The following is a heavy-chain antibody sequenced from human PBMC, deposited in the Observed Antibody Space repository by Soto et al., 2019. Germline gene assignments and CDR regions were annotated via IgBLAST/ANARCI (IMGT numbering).Heavy chain of an antibody. CDR1: GFTFSNYG. D-gene: IGHD1-1*01. Sequence: EVQLVESGGGLVQPGGSLRLSCAASGFTFSNYGINWVRQAPGKGLEWVSHISSSSSTIYYAESVKGRFSISRDNAKNSLYLQMSSLRGEDTAVDYCATSFRTTVGTTAWGQGTQVTVSS. CDR3: ATSFRTTVGTTA. CDR2: ISSSSSTI. J-gene: IGHJ4*02. V-gene: IGHV3-48*01.